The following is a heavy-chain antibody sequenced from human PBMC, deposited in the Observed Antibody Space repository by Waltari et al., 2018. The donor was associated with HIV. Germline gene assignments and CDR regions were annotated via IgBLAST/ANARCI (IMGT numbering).Heavy chain of an antibody. CDR2: IAPAGDT. CDR1: GFPFSTYD. D-gene: IGHD1-26*01. CDR3: AALGSFYS. J-gene: IGHJ5*01. V-gene: IGHV3-13*01. Sequence: EVQLVGSGGGVVKHGGSLRLSCAASGFPFSTYDMHWVRQATGKGLEWVSTIAPAGDTYYPGSVKGRFTISRENAKNSLYLQMNSLRAEDTAVYYCAALGSFYSWGQGTLVTVSS.